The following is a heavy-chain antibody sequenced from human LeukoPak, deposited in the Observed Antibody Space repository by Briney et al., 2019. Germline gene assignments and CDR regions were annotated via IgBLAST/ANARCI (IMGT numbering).Heavy chain of an antibody. CDR3: ARGEISGILLSAYYGMDV. CDR1: GGTFSSYA. D-gene: IGHD3-16*02. J-gene: IGHJ6*02. Sequence: VASVKVSCKASGGTFSSYAISWVRQAPGQGLEWMGRIIPILGIANYAQKFQGRVTITAEKSTSTAYMELSSLRSEDTAVYYCARGEISGILLSAYYGMDVWGQGTTVTVSS. CDR2: IIPILGIA. V-gene: IGHV1-69*04.